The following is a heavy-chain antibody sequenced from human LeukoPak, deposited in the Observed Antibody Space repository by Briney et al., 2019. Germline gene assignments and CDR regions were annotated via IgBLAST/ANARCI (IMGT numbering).Heavy chain of an antibody. CDR1: GDSISSYY. CDR2: IYISGSGST. J-gene: IGHJ4*02. CDR3: ARGSTTVTRAFDY. V-gene: IGHV4-4*07. D-gene: IGHD4-17*01. Sequence: SETLSLTCTVSGDSISSYYWNWTRQPPGKGLEWIGRIYISGSGSTNYNPSLKSRVTMSVDTSRNQFSLKLSSVTAADTAVYYCARGSTTVTRAFDYWGQGTLVTVSS.